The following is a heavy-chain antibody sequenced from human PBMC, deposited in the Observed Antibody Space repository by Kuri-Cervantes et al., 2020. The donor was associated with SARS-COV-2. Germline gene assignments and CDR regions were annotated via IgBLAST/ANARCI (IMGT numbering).Heavy chain of an antibody. CDR2: ISSSSSYT. V-gene: IGHV3-11*06. CDR1: GFTFSDYY. J-gene: IGHJ4*02. Sequence: GESLKISCAASGFTFSDYYMSWIRQAPGKGLEWVSYISSSSSYTNYADSVKGRFTMSRDNAKNTLYLQMNSLRAEDTAVYYCARGFVHYHSSGYYLGAYYFDYWVQGTLVTVSS. D-gene: IGHD3-22*01. CDR3: ARGFVHYHSSGYYLGAYYFDY.